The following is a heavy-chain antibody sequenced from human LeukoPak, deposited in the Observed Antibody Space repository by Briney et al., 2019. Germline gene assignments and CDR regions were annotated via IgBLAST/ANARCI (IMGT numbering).Heavy chain of an antibody. CDR3: ARVGMVHKYSYGPGAFDI. J-gene: IGHJ3*02. Sequence: GSSVKVSCKASGGTFSSYAISWVRQAPGQGLEWMGGIIPIFGTANYAQKFQGRVTITADESTSTAYMELSSLRSADTAVYYCARVGMVHKYSYGPGAFDIWGQGTMVTVSS. D-gene: IGHD5-18*01. CDR2: IIPIFGTA. CDR1: GGTFSSYA. V-gene: IGHV1-69*01.